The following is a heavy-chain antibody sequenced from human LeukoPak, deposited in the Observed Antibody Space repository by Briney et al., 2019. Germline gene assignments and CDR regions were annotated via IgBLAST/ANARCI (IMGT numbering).Heavy chain of an antibody. CDR3: ARGTSKYDSSGYYYYDY. CDR2: ISSSSTYI. J-gene: IGHJ4*02. V-gene: IGHV3-21*04. D-gene: IGHD3-22*01. CDR1: GFTFSAYS. Sequence: GGSLRLSCAASGFTFSAYSMNWVRQAPGKGLEWVSSISSSSTYIYYADSVKGRFTISRDNAKNSLYLQMTSLRAEDTAVYYCARGTSKYDSSGYYYYDYWGQGTLVTVSS.